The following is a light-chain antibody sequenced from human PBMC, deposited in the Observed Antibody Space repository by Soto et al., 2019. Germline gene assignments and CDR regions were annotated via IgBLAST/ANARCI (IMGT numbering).Light chain of an antibody. V-gene: IGKV1-9*01. Sequence: DIQMTQSPSSLSASVGDRVTIACRASQGISNYLAWYQQKPGKAPDLLIYSASTLQSGVPSRFSGSGSETEFSLTIRALQPDDFATYYCQLLSRYPLTFGGGTKVDSK. CDR3: QLLSRYPLT. CDR2: SAS. CDR1: QGISNY. J-gene: IGKJ4*01.